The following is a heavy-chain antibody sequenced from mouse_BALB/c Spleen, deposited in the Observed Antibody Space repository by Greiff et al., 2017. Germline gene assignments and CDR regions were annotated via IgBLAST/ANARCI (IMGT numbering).Heavy chain of an antibody. Sequence: EVQRVESGGGLVKLGGSLKLSCAASGFTFSSYYMSWVRQTPEKRLELVAAINSNGGSTYYPDTVKGRFTISRDNAKNTLYLQMSSLKSEDTALYYCARHDDYGWFAYWGQGTLVTVSA. V-gene: IGHV5-6-2*01. CDR3: ARHDDYGWFAY. D-gene: IGHD2-4*01. J-gene: IGHJ3*01. CDR2: INSNGGST. CDR1: GFTFSSYY.